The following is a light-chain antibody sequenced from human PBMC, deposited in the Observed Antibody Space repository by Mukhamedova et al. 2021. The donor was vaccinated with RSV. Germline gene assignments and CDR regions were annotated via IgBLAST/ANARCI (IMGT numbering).Light chain of an antibody. J-gene: IGLJ1*01. CDR2: DNN. V-gene: IGLV1-51*01. Sequence: VHGVTISCSGSSSNIGNNYVPWYQQLPGTAPKLLIYDNNKRPSGIPDRFSGSKSGTSATLGITGLQTGDEADYYCGTWDSSLSAYVFG. CDR1: SSNIGNNY. CDR3: GTWDSSLSAYV.